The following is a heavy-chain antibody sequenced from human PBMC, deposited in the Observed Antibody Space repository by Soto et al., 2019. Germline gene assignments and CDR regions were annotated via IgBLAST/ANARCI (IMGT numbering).Heavy chain of an antibody. CDR2: MYYSGTT. Sequence: QLQLQESGPRLVKPSETLFLTCTVSGGSISSSDFYCGWLRQPPGKRLYLIGSMYYSGTTYYNPTLKHRITISVETSRNQFSLKLISVTAADAAVYYCAVVDSTGNWFETWGQRALVTVSS. J-gene: IGHJ5*02. D-gene: IGHD3-22*01. V-gene: IGHV4-39*01. CDR1: GGSISSSDFY. CDR3: AVVDSTGNWFET.